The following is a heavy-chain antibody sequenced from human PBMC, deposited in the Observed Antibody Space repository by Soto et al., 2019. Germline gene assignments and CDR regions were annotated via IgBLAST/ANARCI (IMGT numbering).Heavy chain of an antibody. V-gene: IGHV3-73*01. Sequence: EVQLVESGGGLVQPGESLKLSCAVSGFTFSGSARHWVRQASGKGLEWVGRIRSKANNYATAYAASVKGRFTISRDDSKTTAYLKMNSLKSEDTAVYYCTRGYGDYVRDYWGQGTLVTVSS. CDR1: GFTFSGSA. D-gene: IGHD4-17*01. J-gene: IGHJ4*02. CDR3: TRGYGDYVRDY. CDR2: IRSKANNYAT.